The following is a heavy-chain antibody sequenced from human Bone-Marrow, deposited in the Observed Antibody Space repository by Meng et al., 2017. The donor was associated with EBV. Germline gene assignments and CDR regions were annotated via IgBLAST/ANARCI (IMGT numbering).Heavy chain of an antibody. Sequence: QWHRVQDGAEVKKPGASLKASCTTSGNTFSDYYIHWVRQAPGQGLEWMGRIKSESGGTHYAQTFQGRITMTRDTSISTAYMELTSLRSDDTAMYYCARDGDMPVAADWGQGTLVTVSS. J-gene: IGHJ4*02. CDR2: IKSESGGT. CDR1: GNTFSDYY. CDR3: ARDGDMPVAAD. D-gene: IGHD6-19*01. V-gene: IGHV1-2*06.